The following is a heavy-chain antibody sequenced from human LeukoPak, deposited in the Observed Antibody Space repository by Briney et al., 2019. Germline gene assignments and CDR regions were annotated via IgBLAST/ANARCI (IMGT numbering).Heavy chain of an antibody. CDR3: ARQEIRYFQH. J-gene: IGHJ1*01. CDR2: IYYSGST. Sequence: SETLSLTCTVSGGSISSSSYYWGWIRQPPGKGLEWIGSIYYSGSTYYNPSLKSRVTISVDTSKNQFSLKLSSVTAADTAVYYCARQEIRYFQHWGQGTLVTVSS. V-gene: IGHV4-39*01. CDR1: GGSISSSSYY. D-gene: IGHD5-24*01.